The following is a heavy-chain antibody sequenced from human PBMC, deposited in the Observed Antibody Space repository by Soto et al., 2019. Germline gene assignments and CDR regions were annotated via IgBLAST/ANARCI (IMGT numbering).Heavy chain of an antibody. Sequence: GGSLRLSCAASGFTFSGYSMNWVRQAPGKGLEWVSSITSTGIYTYYADSVKGRFTISRDNAKNSLYLQMNSLRGEDTAVYYCAKDLRDSSGYYYYIDSWGQGILVTVSS. CDR1: GFTFSGYS. CDR2: ITSTGIYT. V-gene: IGHV3-21*04. J-gene: IGHJ4*02. D-gene: IGHD3-22*01. CDR3: AKDLRDSSGYYYYIDS.